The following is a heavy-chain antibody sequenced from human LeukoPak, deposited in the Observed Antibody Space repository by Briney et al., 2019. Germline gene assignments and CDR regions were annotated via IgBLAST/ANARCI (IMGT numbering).Heavy chain of an antibody. Sequence: GESLKISCKAPGYSFSNYWIAWVRQKPGKGLEWMGIIYPADPDIRYSPSFQGQVTISADKSISTAYLQWSSLKASDTAMYYCARQLHTSNGGSSGWYSYDAFDIWGQGTMVTVSS. CDR2: IYPADPDI. CDR1: GYSFSNYW. V-gene: IGHV5-51*01. D-gene: IGHD6-19*01. J-gene: IGHJ3*02. CDR3: ARQLHTSNGGSSGWYSYDAFDI.